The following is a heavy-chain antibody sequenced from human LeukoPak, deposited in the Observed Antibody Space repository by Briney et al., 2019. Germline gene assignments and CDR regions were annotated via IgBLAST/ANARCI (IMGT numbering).Heavy chain of an antibody. CDR2: IYTSGST. CDR1: GGSISSYY. CDR3: ARVYLAAVAGTFSAYYFDY. Sequence: SETLSLTCTVSGGSISSYYWSWIRQPAGKGLEWIGRIYTSGSTNYNPSLKSRVTMSVDTFKNQFSLKLSSVTAADTAVYYCARVYLAAVAGTFSAYYFDYWGQGTLVTVS. V-gene: IGHV4-4*07. D-gene: IGHD6-13*01. J-gene: IGHJ4*02.